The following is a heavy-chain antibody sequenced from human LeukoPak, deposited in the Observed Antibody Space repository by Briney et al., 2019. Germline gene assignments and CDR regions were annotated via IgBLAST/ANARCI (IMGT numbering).Heavy chain of an antibody. V-gene: IGHV3-30-3*01. Sequence: GGSLRLSCTASGFTFSGYAMHWVRQAPGKGLEWVAVISYDGSNEYYADSVKGRFTISRDNSKNTLYLQMNSLSVEDTAVYYCARVGYYASGPFSYFDYWGQGTLVTVSS. CDR3: ARVGYYASGPFSYFDY. CDR2: ISYDGSNE. J-gene: IGHJ4*02. D-gene: IGHD3-10*01. CDR1: GFTFSGYA.